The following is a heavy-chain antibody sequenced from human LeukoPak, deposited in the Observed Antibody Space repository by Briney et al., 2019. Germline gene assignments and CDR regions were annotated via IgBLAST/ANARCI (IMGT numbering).Heavy chain of an antibody. CDR3: AKDSNAYYDILTGPSFDY. CDR2: ISYDGSNK. V-gene: IGHV3-30*18. D-gene: IGHD3-9*01. Sequence: GGSLTLSCAASGFTFSSYGMSWVRQPPGKGLEWVAVISYDGSNKYYADSVKGRFTISRDNSKNTLYLQMNSLRAEDTAVYYCAKDSNAYYDILTGPSFDYWGQGTLVTVSS. CDR1: GFTFSSYG. J-gene: IGHJ4*02.